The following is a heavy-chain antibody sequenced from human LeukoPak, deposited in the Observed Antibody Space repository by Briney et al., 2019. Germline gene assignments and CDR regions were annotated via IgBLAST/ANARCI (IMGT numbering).Heavy chain of an antibody. Sequence: GGSLRLSCAVSGFTVSGDYMSWVRQAPGKGLEWVSSISSSSSYIYYADSVKGRFTSSSDNAKKSLYQQMNSLRAEDTAVYYCTRSNWGREYWGQGTLVTVSS. CDR2: ISSSSSYI. CDR3: TRSNWGREY. CDR1: GFTVSGDY. J-gene: IGHJ4*02. V-gene: IGHV3-21*01. D-gene: IGHD7-27*01.